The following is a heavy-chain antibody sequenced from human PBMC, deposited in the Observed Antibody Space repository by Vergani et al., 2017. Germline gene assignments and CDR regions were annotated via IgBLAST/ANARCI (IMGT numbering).Heavy chain of an antibody. CDR3: ARVMYRDEASTGYRLEGMDI. CDR1: GGSINSHNYY. J-gene: IGHJ6*02. Sequence: QVQLQESGPGLVKPSQTLSLTCTVSGGSINSHNYYWSWIRQPAGKGLEWIGRIHTSGSTNYNPSLKSRVTMSEDTSKNQFSLKLRSVTAADTAVYFRARVMYRDEASTGYRLEGMDIWGQGTTVTISS. D-gene: IGHD3-9*01. V-gene: IGHV4-61*02. CDR2: IHTSGST.